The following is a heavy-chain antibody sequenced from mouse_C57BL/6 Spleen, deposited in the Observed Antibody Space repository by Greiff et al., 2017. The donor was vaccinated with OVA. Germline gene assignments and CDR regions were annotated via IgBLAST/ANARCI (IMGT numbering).Heavy chain of an antibody. CDR2: ISSGSSTI. CDR3: ARGTRAMDY. D-gene: IGHD3-3*01. CDR1: GFTFSDYG. Sequence: EVKLMESGGGLVKPGGSLKLSCAASGFTFSDYGMHWVRQAPEKGLEWVAYISSGSSTIYYADTVKGRFTISRDNAKNTLFLQITRLRFEDTAMYYCARGTRAMDYWGQGTSVTVSS. V-gene: IGHV5-17*01. J-gene: IGHJ4*01.